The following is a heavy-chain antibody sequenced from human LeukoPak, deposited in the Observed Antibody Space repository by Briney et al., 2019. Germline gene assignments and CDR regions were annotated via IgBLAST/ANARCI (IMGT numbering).Heavy chain of an antibody. CDR2: IRPYNGNT. V-gene: IGHV1-18*01. CDR3: AGLGYGANFIHY. Sequence: ASVTVSSKASGYTYTNYGISWVRQAPRQGLEWMGWIRPYNGNTHYAQKLQSRVTMNTDTSTSTVYMELRSLRSDDTAVYYCAGLGYGANFIHYRGQGTLVTVSS. D-gene: IGHD4-23*01. J-gene: IGHJ4*02. CDR1: GYTYTNYG.